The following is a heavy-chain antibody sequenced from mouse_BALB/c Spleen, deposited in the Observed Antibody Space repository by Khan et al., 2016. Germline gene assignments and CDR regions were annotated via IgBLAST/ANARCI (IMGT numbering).Heavy chain of an antibody. CDR1: GYAFTNYL. CDR2: INTGSGGT. D-gene: IGHD3-2*01. V-gene: IGHV1-54*01. Sequence: QVQLQQPGAELVRPGTSVKVSCKASGYAFTNYLIEWVKQRPGQGLEWIGVINTGSGGTNYNEKFKGKATLTADKSSSTAYMQLSSLTSDDSAVDFCARGQLGLPWFAYWGQGTLVTVST. CDR3: ARGQLGLPWFAY. J-gene: IGHJ3*01.